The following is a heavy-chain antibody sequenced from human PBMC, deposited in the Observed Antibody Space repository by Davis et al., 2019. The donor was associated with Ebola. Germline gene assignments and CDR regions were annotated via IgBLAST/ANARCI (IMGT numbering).Heavy chain of an antibody. V-gene: IGHV1-69*04. Sequence: AASVKVSCKASGGTFSSYTISWVRQAPGQGLEWMGRIIPILGIANYAQKFQGRVTITADKSTSTAYMELSSLRSEDTAVYYCAREGYSSSWYYWYFDLWGRGTLVTVSS. D-gene: IGHD6-13*01. CDR2: IIPILGIA. J-gene: IGHJ2*01. CDR1: GGTFSSYT. CDR3: AREGYSSSWYYWYFDL.